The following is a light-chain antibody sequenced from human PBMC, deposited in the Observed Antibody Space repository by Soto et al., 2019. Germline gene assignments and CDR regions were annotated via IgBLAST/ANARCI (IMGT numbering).Light chain of an antibody. CDR2: AAS. CDR1: QAVSRY. CDR3: QQYRSPPPT. J-gene: IGKJ4*01. V-gene: IGKV1-39*01. Sequence: DIHMTQSPSSLSASVGYTVTITCRASQAVSRYLNWYQQKSGTAPKLLIYAASTLDTGVPSRFSGSGSGTDFTLTVSGLEPEDFAVYYCQQYRSPPPTFGGGTKVDI.